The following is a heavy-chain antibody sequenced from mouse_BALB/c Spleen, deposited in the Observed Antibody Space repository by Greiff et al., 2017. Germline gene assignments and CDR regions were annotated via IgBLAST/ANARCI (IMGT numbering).Heavy chain of an antibody. V-gene: IGHV5-17*02. Sequence: EVQVVESGGGLVQPGGSRKLSCAASGFTFSSFGMHWVRQAPEKGLEWVAYISSGSSTIYYADTVKGRFTISRDNPKNTLFLQMTSLRSEDTAMYYCARSGDHDYDVDYWGQGTTLTVSS. J-gene: IGHJ2*01. D-gene: IGHD2-4*01. CDR1: GFTFSSFG. CDR2: ISSGSSTI. CDR3: ARSGDHDYDVDY.